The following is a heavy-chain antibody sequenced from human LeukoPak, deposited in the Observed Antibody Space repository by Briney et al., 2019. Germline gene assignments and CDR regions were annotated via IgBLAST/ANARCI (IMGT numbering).Heavy chain of an antibody. J-gene: IGHJ4*02. CDR2: INYSGNT. V-gene: IGHV4-39*01. D-gene: IGHD6-13*01. Sequence: SETLSLTCTASGDSISSTSYYWGWIRQPPGKGLDWIGYINYSGNTYCNPSLKSRVIISVDTSKNQFSLKLNSVTAADTALYYCARHVAYSSRFDYWGQGTLVTVSS. CDR3: ARHVAYSSRFDY. CDR1: GDSISSTSYY.